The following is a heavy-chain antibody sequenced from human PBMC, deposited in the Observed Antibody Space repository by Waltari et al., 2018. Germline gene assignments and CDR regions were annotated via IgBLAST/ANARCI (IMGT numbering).Heavy chain of an antibody. CDR1: GFTVSSNY. D-gene: IGHD6-13*01. J-gene: IGHJ3*02. CDR3: ARDGSSSWPRWGAFDI. CDR2: IYSGGST. V-gene: IGHV3-53*01. Sequence: EVQLVESGGGLIQPGGSLRLSCAASGFTVSSNYMSWVRQAPGKGREWVSVIYSGGSTYYADSVKGRFTISRDNSKNTLYLQMNSLRAEDTAVYYCARDGSSSWPRWGAFDIWGQGTMVTVSS.